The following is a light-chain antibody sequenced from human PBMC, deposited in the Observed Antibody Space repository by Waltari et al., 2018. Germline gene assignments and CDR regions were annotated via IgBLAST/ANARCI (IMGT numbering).Light chain of an antibody. CDR2: TAS. Sequence: DIQMTQSPSSLSASVGDRLTNTCRASQSISSYLNWYQQKPGKTPKVLIYTASTLQSGVPSRFSGSGSGTDFTLTISSLQPEDFATYYCQQSYSTPYTFGQGTKLEIK. V-gene: IGKV1-39*01. J-gene: IGKJ2*01. CDR1: QSISSY. CDR3: QQSYSTPYT.